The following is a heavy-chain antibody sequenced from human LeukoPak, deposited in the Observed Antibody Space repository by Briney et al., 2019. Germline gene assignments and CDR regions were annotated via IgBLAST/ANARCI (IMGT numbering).Heavy chain of an antibody. J-gene: IGHJ3*02. V-gene: IGHV1-46*01. CDR1: GHTFTSYY. Sequence: ASVKVSCKASGHTFTSYYMHWVRQAPGQGLEWMGIINPSGGSTSYAQKFQGRVTMTRDTSTSTVYMELSSLRSEDTAVYYCARDRGSVPAAILDAFDIWGQGTMVTVSS. CDR2: INPSGGST. CDR3: ARDRGSVPAAILDAFDI. D-gene: IGHD2-2*02.